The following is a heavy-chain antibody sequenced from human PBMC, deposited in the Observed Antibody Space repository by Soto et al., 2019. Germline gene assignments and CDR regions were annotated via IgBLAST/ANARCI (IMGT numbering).Heavy chain of an antibody. V-gene: IGHV4-59*08. CDR3: ARHGARYFDWLLYPDFDY. Sequence: SETLSLTCTVSGGSISILYLSWIQQPQGKGLEWIGYIYYSGSTNYNPSLKSRVTISVDTSKNQFSLKLSSVTAADTAVYYCARHGARYFDWLLYPDFDYWGQGTLVTVSS. J-gene: IGHJ4*02. CDR1: GGSISILY. CDR2: IYYSGST. D-gene: IGHD3-9*01.